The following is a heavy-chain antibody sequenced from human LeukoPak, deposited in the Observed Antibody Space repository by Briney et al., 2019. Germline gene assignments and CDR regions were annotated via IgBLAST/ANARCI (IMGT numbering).Heavy chain of an antibody. V-gene: IGHV3-74*01. J-gene: IGHJ3*02. CDR1: GFTFSTYW. CDR3: ARDESFYDSSGYYLAPVDI. Sequence: GGSLRLSCAASGFTFSTYWMHWVRQAPGKGLVWVSRINRDASSIAYADSMQGRFTISRDNAKNSLYLQMNSLRAEDTAVYYCARDESFYDSSGYYLAPVDIWGQGTMVTVSS. D-gene: IGHD3-22*01. CDR2: INRDASSI.